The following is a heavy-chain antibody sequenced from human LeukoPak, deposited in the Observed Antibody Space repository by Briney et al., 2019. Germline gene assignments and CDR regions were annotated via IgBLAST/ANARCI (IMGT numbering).Heavy chain of an antibody. CDR3: AREGLGELTLDY. CDR2: ISAYNGNT. J-gene: IGHJ4*02. V-gene: IGHV1-18*01. CDR1: GYSFTSYG. D-gene: IGHD3-16*01. Sequence: ASVKVSCKASGYSFTSYGISWVRQAPGQGLEWMGWISAYNGNTNYAQKLQGRVTMTTDTSTNTAYMELRSLRSDDTAVYYCAREGLGELTLDYWGQGTLVTVSS.